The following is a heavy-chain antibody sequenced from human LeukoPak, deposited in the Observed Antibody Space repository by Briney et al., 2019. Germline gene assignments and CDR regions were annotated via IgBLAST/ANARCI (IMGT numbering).Heavy chain of an antibody. V-gene: IGHV4-61*02. Sequence: SETLSLTCTVSGGSITSVLHYWRWIRQPAGKGLEWIGRFYGSGSTTYNPSLESRVTISVDTAKNQFFLNLRSVTAADTAVYYCATRQLHMTADSQVDYWGQGTLVTVSS. CDR1: GGSITSVLHY. CDR3: ATRQLHMTADSQVDY. CDR2: FYGSGST. J-gene: IGHJ4*02. D-gene: IGHD5-24*01.